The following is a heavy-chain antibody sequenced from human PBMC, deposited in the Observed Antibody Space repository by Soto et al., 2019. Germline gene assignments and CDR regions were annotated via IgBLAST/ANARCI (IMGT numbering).Heavy chain of an antibody. J-gene: IGHJ6*02. D-gene: IGHD3-3*01. CDR3: ARGPHYDFWSGYYTGWYYGMDV. CDR2: INAGNGNT. CDR1: GYTFTSYA. V-gene: IGHV1-3*01. Sequence: ASVKVSCKASGYTFTSYAMHWVRQAPGQRLEWMGWINAGNGNTKFSQKFQGRVTITRDTSASTAYMELSSLRSEDTAVYYCARGPHYDFWSGYYTGWYYGMDVWGQGTTVTVSS.